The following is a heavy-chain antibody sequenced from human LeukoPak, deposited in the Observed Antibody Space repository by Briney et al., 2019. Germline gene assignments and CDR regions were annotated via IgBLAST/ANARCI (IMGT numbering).Heavy chain of an antibody. CDR3: ARDPTSEISVPHYFDD. CDR2: VNHRGMT. D-gene: IGHD5/OR15-5a*01. Sequence: SETLSITCAVYGGAFSGHHWNWILQAPGKGLQWIGEVNHRGMTNYNPSLKSRVIISADTSKNQFSLKLDSVTAADTAIYYCARDPTSEISVPHYFDDWGQGTLVTVSS. V-gene: IGHV4-34*01. CDR1: GGAFSGHH. J-gene: IGHJ4*02.